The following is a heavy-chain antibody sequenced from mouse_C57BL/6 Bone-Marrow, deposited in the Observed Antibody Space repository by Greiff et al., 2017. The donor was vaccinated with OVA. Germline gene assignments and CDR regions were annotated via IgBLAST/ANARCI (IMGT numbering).Heavy chain of an antibody. V-gene: IGHV14-4*01. CDR3: ASYGNLDY. CDR2: IDPENGDT. CDR1: GFNIKDDY. J-gene: IGHJ2*01. D-gene: IGHD1-1*01. Sequence: VQLQQSGAELVRPGDSVKLSCTASGFNIKDDYMHWVKQRPEQGLEWIGWIDPENGDTEYASKFQGKATITADTSSNTAYLQLSSLTSEDTAVYYCASYGNLDYWGQSNTLTGSS.